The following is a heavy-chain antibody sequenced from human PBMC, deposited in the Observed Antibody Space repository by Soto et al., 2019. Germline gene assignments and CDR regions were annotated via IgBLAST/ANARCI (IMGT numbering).Heavy chain of an antibody. CDR1: GYPFTLYG. V-gene: IGHV1-18*01. CDR3: ARDQSFDRSYYYGMDV. Sequence: ASVKVSCKSSGYPFTLYGITWVRQAPGQGPEWMGWISPFNGNTNYGQTLQGRVTLTTDTSTSTVYMELRSLRSDDTAVYYCARDQSFDRSYYYGMDVWGQGTTVTVSS. D-gene: IGHD3-10*01. CDR2: ISPFNGNT. J-gene: IGHJ6*02.